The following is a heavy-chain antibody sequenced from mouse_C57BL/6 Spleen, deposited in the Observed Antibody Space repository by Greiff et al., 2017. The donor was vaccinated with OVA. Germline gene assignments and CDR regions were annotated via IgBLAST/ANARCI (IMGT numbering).Heavy chain of an antibody. CDR2: IDPSDSYT. J-gene: IGHJ2*01. CDR3: ERHDGYYDFDY. Sequence: VQLQQPGAELVMPGASVKLSCKASGYTFTSYWMHWVKQRPGQGLEWIGEIDPSDSYTNYNQKFKGKSTLTVDKSSSTAYMQLSSLTSEDSAVDYCERHDGYYDFDYWGQGTTLTVSS. CDR1: GYTFTSYW. V-gene: IGHV1-69*01. D-gene: IGHD2-3*01.